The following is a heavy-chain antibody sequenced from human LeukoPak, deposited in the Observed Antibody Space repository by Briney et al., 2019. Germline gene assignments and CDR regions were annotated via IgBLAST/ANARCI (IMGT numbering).Heavy chain of an antibody. CDR2: ISAYNGNT. J-gene: IGHJ3*02. D-gene: IGHD3-3*01. CDR3: ARDPITIFGVVIKDEFGDAFDI. Sequence: ASVKVSCKASGYTFTSYGISWVRQAPGQGLEWMGWISAYNGNTNYAQKLQGRVTMTTDTSTSTAYMELRSLRSEDTAVYYCARDPITIFGVVIKDEFGDAFDIWGQGTMVTVSS. CDR1: GYTFTSYG. V-gene: IGHV1-18*01.